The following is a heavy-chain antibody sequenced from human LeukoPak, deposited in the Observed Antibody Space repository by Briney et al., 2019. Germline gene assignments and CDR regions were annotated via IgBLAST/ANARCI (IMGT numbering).Heavy chain of an antibody. J-gene: IGHJ4*02. CDR1: GFTFSSYH. CDR3: ARDQRYCSSSSCPWEPFDY. CDR2: ISSSGEHI. V-gene: IGHV3-21*04. Sequence: GGSLRLSCAASGFTFSSYHMNWVRQAPGKGLEWVSSISSSGEHIFHADSVKGRFTISRDNAKNSLYLQMNSLRAEDTAVYYCARDQRYCSSSSCPWEPFDYWGQGTLVTVSS. D-gene: IGHD2-2*01.